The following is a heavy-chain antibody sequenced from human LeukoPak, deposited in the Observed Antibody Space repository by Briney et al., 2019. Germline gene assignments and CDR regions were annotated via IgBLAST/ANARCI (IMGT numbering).Heavy chain of an antibody. V-gene: IGHV3-43*01. CDR3: AKDTRAKWESGVDY. Sequence: PGGSLRLSCAASGFTFDDYTMHWVRQAPGKGLEWVSLISWDGGSTYYADSVKGRFTISRDNSKNSLYLQMNSLRTEDTALYYCAKDTRAKWESGVDYWGQGTLVTVSS. CDR1: GFTFDDYT. CDR2: ISWDGGST. D-gene: IGHD1-26*01. J-gene: IGHJ4*02.